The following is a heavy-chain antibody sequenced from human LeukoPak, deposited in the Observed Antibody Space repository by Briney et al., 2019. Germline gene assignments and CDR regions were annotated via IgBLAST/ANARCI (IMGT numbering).Heavy chain of an antibody. CDR2: INSDGSST. J-gene: IGHJ4*02. CDR1: GFTFSSYW. D-gene: IGHD3-3*01. V-gene: IGHV3-74*01. CDR3: ARVRSTSGQLFGC. Sequence: GGSLRLSCAASGFTFSSYWMHWVRQAPGKGLVWVSRINSDGSSTSYADSVKGRFTISRDNAKNTLYLQMNSLRAEDTVVYYCARVRSTSGQLFGCWGQGTLVTVSS.